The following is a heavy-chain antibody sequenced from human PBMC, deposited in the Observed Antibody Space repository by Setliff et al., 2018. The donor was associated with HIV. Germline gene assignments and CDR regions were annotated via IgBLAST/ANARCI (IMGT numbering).Heavy chain of an antibody. CDR3: ARDYSPTFYYYDSSGTFDY. CDR1: GGTFSSYA. V-gene: IGHV1-69*10. CDR2: IIPILGIA. J-gene: IGHJ4*02. D-gene: IGHD3-22*01. Sequence: AASVKVSCKASGGTFSSYAISWVRQAPGQGLEWMGGIIPILGIANYAQKFQGRVTITADESTSTAYMELSSLRSEDTAVYYCARDYSPTFYYYDSSGTFDYWGQGTLVTVSS.